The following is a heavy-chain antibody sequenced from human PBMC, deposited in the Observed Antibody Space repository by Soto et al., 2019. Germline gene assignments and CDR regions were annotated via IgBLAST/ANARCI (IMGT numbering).Heavy chain of an antibody. Sequence: EVQLVESGGGLIQPGESLRLSCAAFGLTVSDQKYVAWVRQAPGKGLEWVSALYDVDGTYYADSVKGRFTTSRDSSKTTVYLQMNGLRPDDTAVYYCASWHEREHAYDVWGQGTTVTVSS. CDR3: ASWHEREHAYDV. CDR1: GLTVSDQKY. V-gene: IGHV3-53*01. J-gene: IGHJ3*01. D-gene: IGHD1-1*01. CDR2: LYDVDGT.